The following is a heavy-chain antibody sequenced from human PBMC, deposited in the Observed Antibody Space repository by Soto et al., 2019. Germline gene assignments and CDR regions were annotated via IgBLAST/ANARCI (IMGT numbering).Heavy chain of an antibody. CDR2: IYWDDDK. Sequence: QITLKESGPTLVKPTQTLTLTCTFSGFSLSTSGVGVGWIRXXXXXXXXXLALIYWDDDKRYSPSLKSRLTITKDTSKNQVVLTMTNMDPVDTATYYCAHRESSMATRYWYFDLWGRGTLVTVSS. V-gene: IGHV2-5*02. CDR1: GFSLSTSGVG. J-gene: IGHJ2*01. CDR3: AHRESSMATRYWYFDL. D-gene: IGHD3-10*01.